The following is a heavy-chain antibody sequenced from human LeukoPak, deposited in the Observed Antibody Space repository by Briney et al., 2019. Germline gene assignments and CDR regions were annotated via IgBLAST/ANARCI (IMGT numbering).Heavy chain of an antibody. CDR3: ARDGYSSGFDY. Sequence: SETLSLTCSVSGGSVSNYYWSWIRQPAGKGLEWIGRIYTSGSTNYNPSLKSRVTMSVDTSKNQFSLKLSSVTAADTAVYYCARDGYSSGFDYWGQGTLVTVSS. CDR1: GGSVSNYY. D-gene: IGHD6-25*01. CDR2: IYTSGST. J-gene: IGHJ4*02. V-gene: IGHV4-4*07.